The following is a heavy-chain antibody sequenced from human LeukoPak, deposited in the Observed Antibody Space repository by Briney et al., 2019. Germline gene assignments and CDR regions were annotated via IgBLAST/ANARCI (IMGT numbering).Heavy chain of an antibody. J-gene: IGHJ4*02. D-gene: IGHD4-17*01. CDR3: AREREGPYGYLDY. V-gene: IGHV4-61*02. Sequence: SETLSLTCTVSGGSISSAAYYWSWIRQPAGKGLEWTARIYISGSTNYNPSLKSRVTISVDTSKNQFSLKLSSVTAADTAVYYCAREREGPYGYLDYWGQGTLVTVSS. CDR2: IYISGST. CDR1: GGSISSAAYY.